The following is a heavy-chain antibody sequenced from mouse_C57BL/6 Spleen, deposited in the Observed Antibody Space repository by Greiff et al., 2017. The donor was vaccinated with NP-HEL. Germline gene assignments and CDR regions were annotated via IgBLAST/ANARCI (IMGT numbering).Heavy chain of an antibody. CDR3: ARGGVYYYGSSYLYFDY. CDR1: GYAFSSYW. D-gene: IGHD1-1*01. CDR2: IYPGDGDT. V-gene: IGHV1-80*01. Sequence: VQLQQSGAELVKPGASVKISCKASGYAFSSYWMNWVKQRPGKGLEWIGQIYPGDGDTNYNGKFKGKAILTADKSSSTAYMQLSSLTSEDSAVYFCARGGVYYYGSSYLYFDYWGQGTTLTVSS. J-gene: IGHJ2*01.